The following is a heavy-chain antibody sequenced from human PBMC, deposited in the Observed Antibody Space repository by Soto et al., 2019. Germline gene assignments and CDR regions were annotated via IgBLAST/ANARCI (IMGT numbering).Heavy chain of an antibody. J-gene: IGHJ4*02. CDR2: FDPEDGET. Sequence: ASVKVSCKVSGYTLTELSMHWVRQAPGKGLEWMGGFDPEDGETIYAQKFQGRVTMTEDTSTDTAYMEVRSLRSDDTAVYYCATGAAGIAAHVIWGQGTLVTVSS. CDR1: GYTLTELS. CDR3: ATGAAGIAAHVI. V-gene: IGHV1-24*01. D-gene: IGHD6-13*01.